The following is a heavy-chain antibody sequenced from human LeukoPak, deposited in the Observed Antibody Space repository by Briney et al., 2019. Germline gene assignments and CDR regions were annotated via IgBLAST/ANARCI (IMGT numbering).Heavy chain of an antibody. V-gene: IGHV3-64*01. CDR2: ISSNGGST. Sequence: GGSLRLSCAASEFTFSSYAMHWVRQAPGKGLEYASAISSNGGSTYYANSVKGRFTISRDNSKNTLYLQMGSLRAEDMAVYYCARGCYYDSSGYYSWGQGTLVTVSS. CDR3: ARGCYYDSSGYYS. CDR1: EFTFSSYA. D-gene: IGHD3-22*01. J-gene: IGHJ4*02.